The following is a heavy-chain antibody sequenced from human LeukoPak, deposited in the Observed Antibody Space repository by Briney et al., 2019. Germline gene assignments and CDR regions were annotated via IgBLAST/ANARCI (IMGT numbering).Heavy chain of an antibody. CDR3: ARQASDCSSTSCYKVDHYYYYGMDV. Sequence: SETLSLTCAVYGGSFSGYYWSWIRQPPGKGLEWIGEINHSGSTNYNPSLKSRVTISVDTSKNQFSLKLSSVTAADTAVYYCARQASDCSSTSCYKVDHYYYYGMDVWGQGTTVTVSS. D-gene: IGHD2-2*02. CDR2: INHSGST. V-gene: IGHV4-34*01. CDR1: GGSFSGYY. J-gene: IGHJ6*02.